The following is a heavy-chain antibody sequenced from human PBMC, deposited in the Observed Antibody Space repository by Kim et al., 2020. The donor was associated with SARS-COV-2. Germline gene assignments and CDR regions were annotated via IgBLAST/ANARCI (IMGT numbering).Heavy chain of an antibody. J-gene: IGHJ5*02. CDR3: ARHDFTTNGQVRWGLHP. V-gene: IGHV4-59*08. D-gene: IGHD7-27*01. CDR1: GGSFSSYH. Sequence: SETLSLTCSVSGGSFSSYHWSWLRQPPGKGLEWIAYTASGRDTIYNPSLESRVTILIDTSKNLLHLKVNSVTAADTAVYYCARHDFTTNGQVRWGLHPWGEGTLVTVSS. CDR2: TASGRDT.